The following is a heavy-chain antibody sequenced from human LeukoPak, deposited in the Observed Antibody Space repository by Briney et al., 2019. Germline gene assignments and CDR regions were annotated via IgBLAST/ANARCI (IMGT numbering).Heavy chain of an antibody. Sequence: GTSLRLSCAASGFTFSSYAMHWVRQAPGKGLEWVAVISYDGSNKYYAESVKGRFTISRDNSKNTLYLQMNSLRAEDTAVYYCARVVGYSGYHLRLVNAFDIWGQGTMVTVSS. CDR3: ARVVGYSGYHLRLVNAFDI. J-gene: IGHJ3*02. D-gene: IGHD5-12*01. CDR1: GFTFSSYA. CDR2: ISYDGSNK. V-gene: IGHV3-30*04.